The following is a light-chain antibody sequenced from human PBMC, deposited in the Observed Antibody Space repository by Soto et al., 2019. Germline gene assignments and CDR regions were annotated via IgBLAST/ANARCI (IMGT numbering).Light chain of an antibody. J-gene: IGLJ3*02. Sequence: QAALTQPPSASGYPGQSVTISCTGTRSDVGGYNYVSWYQQHPGKAHKLMISEVSTRPSGVPDRFSGSKSGNTASLTVSGLQAEDEADYYCSSFAGNNNLVFGGGTKLTVL. V-gene: IGLV2-8*01. CDR3: SSFAGNNNLV. CDR1: RSDVGGYNY. CDR2: EVS.